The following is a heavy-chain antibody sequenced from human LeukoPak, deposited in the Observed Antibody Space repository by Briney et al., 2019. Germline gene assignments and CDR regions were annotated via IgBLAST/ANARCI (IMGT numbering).Heavy chain of an antibody. D-gene: IGHD6-13*01. CDR2: ISAYNGNT. V-gene: IGHV1-18*01. Sequence: ASVKVSCKASGYTFTSYGISWVRQAPGQGLEWMGWISAYNGNTNYAQKLQGRVTMTTDTSTSTAYMELRSLRSDDTAVYYCARESDFGDLGYSSPSDAFDIWGQGTMVTVSS. CDR3: ARESDFGDLGYSSPSDAFDI. J-gene: IGHJ3*02. CDR1: GYTFTSYG.